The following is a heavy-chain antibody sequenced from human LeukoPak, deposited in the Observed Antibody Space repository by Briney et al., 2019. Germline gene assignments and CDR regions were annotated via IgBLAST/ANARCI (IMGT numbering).Heavy chain of an antibody. V-gene: IGHV4-39*01. D-gene: IGHD1/OR15-1a*01. CDR2: IHYSGAT. CDR3: ARALRSTGVIIGTLSRCYGMDV. CDR1: GVSISGSNYY. Sequence: SSETLSLTCTVSGVSISGSNYYWALIRQPPGKGLEWIGSIHYSGATYYNPSLKSRVTISVDTSKDQFSLNLSSVTAADTAVYYCARALRSTGVIIGTLSRCYGMDVWGQGTTVTVSS. J-gene: IGHJ6*02.